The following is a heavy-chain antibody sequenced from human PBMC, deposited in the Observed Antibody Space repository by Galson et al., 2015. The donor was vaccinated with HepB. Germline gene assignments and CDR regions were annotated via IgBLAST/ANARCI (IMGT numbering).Heavy chain of an antibody. CDR2: IYYSGST. Sequence: ETLSLTCTVSGGSISSYYWSWIRQPPGKGLEWIGYIYYSGSTNYNPSLKSRVTISVDTSKNQFSLKLSSVTAADTAVYYCARYELELLWFGTRWGWFDPWGQGTLVTVSS. V-gene: IGHV4-59*01. CDR3: ARYELELLWFGTRWGWFDP. D-gene: IGHD3-10*01. J-gene: IGHJ5*02. CDR1: GGSISSYY.